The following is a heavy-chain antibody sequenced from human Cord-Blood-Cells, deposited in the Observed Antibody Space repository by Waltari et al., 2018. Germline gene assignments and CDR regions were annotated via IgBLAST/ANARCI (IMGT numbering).Heavy chain of an antibody. Sequence: QVQLQQWGAGLLKPSETLSLTCAVYGGSFSGSYWSWIRQPPGKGREWIGEINHSGSTNYNPSLKSRVTISVDTSKNQFSLKLSSVTAADTAVYYCARAAVGCSSTSCYTEDAFDIWGQGTMVTVSS. D-gene: IGHD2-2*02. CDR1: GGSFSGSY. CDR2: INHSGST. CDR3: ARAAVGCSSTSCYTEDAFDI. J-gene: IGHJ3*02. V-gene: IGHV4-34*01.